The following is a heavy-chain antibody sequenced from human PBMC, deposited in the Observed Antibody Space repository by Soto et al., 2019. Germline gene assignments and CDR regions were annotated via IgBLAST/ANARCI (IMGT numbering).Heavy chain of an antibody. CDR3: ARTNYRYCSGGSCYFFDY. Sequence: ESGPTLVNPTQTLTLTCTFSGSSLSTSGMCVSWIRQPPGKALEWLALIDWDDDKYYSTSLKTRLTISKDTSKNQVVLTMTNMDPVDTATYYCARTNYRYCSGGSCYFFDYWGQGTLVTVSS. CDR1: GSSLSTSGMC. J-gene: IGHJ4*02. D-gene: IGHD2-15*01. CDR2: IDWDDDK. V-gene: IGHV2-70*01.